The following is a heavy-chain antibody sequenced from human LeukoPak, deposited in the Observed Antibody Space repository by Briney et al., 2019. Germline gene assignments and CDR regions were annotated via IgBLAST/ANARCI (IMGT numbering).Heavy chain of an antibody. CDR1: GGSISCYY. CDR2: IYTSGST. J-gene: IGHJ6*03. CDR3: ARGKRGYSGYGHQGKYYYYMDV. V-gene: IGHV4-4*07. D-gene: IGHD5-12*01. Sequence: SETLTLCCTVSGGSISCYYCSWIRKPAGKGLELIGRIYTSGSTNYNPSLKSRVTMSVDTSKNQFSLKLSSVTAADTAVYYCARGKRGYSGYGHQGKYYYYMDVWGKGTTVTVSS.